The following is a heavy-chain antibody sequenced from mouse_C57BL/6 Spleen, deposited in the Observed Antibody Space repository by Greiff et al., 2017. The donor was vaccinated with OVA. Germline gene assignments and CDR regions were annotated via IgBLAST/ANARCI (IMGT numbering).Heavy chain of an antibody. V-gene: IGHV2-9-1*01. J-gene: IGHJ4*01. Sequence: VKLMESGPGLVAPSQTLSITCTVSGFSLTSYSISWVRQPPGKGLEWLGVIWTGGGTTYNSALNSRLSISKDNSKSQVFLKMNSLQTDDTARYYCARWVGYYAMDYWGQGTSVTVSS. CDR1: GFSLTSYS. CDR2: IWTGGGT. CDR3: ARWVGYYAMDY. D-gene: IGHD1-1*02.